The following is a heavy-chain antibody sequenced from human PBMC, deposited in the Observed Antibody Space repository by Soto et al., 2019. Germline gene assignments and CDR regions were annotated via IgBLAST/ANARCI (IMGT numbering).Heavy chain of an antibody. CDR3: ARGPGASGTYHYYFDY. CDR1: GGSISSSSYY. V-gene: IGHV4-39*07. Sequence: SATLSLTCTVSGGSISSSSYYWGWIRQPPGKGLEWIGSIYYIGSTYYNPSLKSRVNISLDASKSQFSLRLSSVTAADTAVYYCARGPGASGTYHYYFDYWGPGTLVTVSS. D-gene: IGHD3-10*01. J-gene: IGHJ4*02. CDR2: IYYIGST.